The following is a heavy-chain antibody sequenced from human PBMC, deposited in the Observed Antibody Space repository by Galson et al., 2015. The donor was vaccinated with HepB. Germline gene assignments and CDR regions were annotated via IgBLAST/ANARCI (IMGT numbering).Heavy chain of an antibody. CDR1: GFTFSSYW. V-gene: IGHV3-74*01. CDR2: INSDGSST. CDR3: ARDFSYYDRDFDL. J-gene: IGHJ2*01. Sequence: SLRLSCAASGFTFSSYWMHWVRQAPGKGLVWVSRINSDGSSTSYADSVKGRFTISRDNAKNTLYLQMNSLRAEDTAVYYCARDFSYYDRDFDLWGRGTLVTVSS. D-gene: IGHD3-22*01.